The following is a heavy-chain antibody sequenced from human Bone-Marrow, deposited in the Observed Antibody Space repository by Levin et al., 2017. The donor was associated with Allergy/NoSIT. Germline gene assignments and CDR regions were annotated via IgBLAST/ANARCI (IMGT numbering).Heavy chain of an antibody. Sequence: SETLSLTCTISGASISDSYWSWIRQPPGKGLEWIGYILYTGSANYNPSLETRVTMSVHTSKNQFSLRVTSVTAADTAMYYCARDLRRTGDFYFDNWGQGALVTVSS. CDR2: ILYTGSA. CDR3: ARDLRRTGDFYFDN. V-gene: IGHV4-59*01. CDR1: GASISDSY. J-gene: IGHJ4*02. D-gene: IGHD4-17*01.